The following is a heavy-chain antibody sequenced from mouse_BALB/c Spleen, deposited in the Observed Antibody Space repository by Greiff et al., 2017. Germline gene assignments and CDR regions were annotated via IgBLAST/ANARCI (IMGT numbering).Heavy chain of an antibody. Sequence: EVKLVESGGGLVKPGGSLKLSCAASGFTFSSYAMSWVRQTPEKRLEWVASISSGGSTYYPDSVKGRFTISRDNARNILYLQMSSLRSEDTAMYYCAREGSSPFDYWGQGTTLTVSS. D-gene: IGHD1-1*01. CDR3: AREGSSPFDY. CDR2: ISSGGST. V-gene: IGHV5-6-5*01. CDR1: GFTFSSYA. J-gene: IGHJ2*01.